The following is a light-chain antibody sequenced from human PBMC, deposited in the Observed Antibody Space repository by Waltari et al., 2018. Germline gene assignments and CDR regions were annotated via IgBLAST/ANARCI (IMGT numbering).Light chain of an antibody. CDR2: RNK. CDR1: SSNIGSTH. J-gene: IGLJ2*01. Sequence: QSVLTQSPSASAAPGQRVTISCSGSSSNIGSTHVYWYQHVPGTAPKLLIYRNKQRPSGAPDRFSGSKSGTSASRAVSGLRSEDEADYYCAAWDDTLSGVVFGGGTKLTVL. V-gene: IGLV1-47*01. CDR3: AAWDDTLSGVV.